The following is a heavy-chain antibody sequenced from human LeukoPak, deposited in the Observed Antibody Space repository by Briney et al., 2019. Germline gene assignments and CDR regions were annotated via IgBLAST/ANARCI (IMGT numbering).Heavy chain of an antibody. Sequence: GGSLRLSCAASGFTFSSYGMHWVRQAPGKGLEWVSGINWNGGSTGYADSVKGRFTISRDNAKNSLYLQMNSLRAEDTALYHCARNRGGTCFDYWGQGTLVTVSS. CDR1: GFTFSSYG. CDR3: ARNRGGTCFDY. J-gene: IGHJ4*02. D-gene: IGHD3-10*01. CDR2: INWNGGST. V-gene: IGHV3-20*01.